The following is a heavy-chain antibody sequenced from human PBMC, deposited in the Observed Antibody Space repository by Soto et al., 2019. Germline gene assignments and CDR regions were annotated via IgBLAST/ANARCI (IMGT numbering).Heavy chain of an antibody. CDR3: ARRYNYGADY. Sequence: SETLSLTCTVSGGSISSGGYYWSWIRQHPGKGLEWIGYIYYSGSTYYNPSLKSRVTISIDTSKNQFSLKLSSVTAADTAVYYCARRYNYGADYWGQGTLVTVSS. D-gene: IGHD5-18*01. CDR1: GGSISSGGYY. J-gene: IGHJ4*02. V-gene: IGHV4-39*01. CDR2: IYYSGST.